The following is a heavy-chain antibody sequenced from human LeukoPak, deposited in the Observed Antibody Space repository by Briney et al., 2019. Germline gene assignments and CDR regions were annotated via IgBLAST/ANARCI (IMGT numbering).Heavy chain of an antibody. CDR1: GGSITSTDYF. V-gene: IGHV4-39*07. Sequence: SETLSLTCTVSGGSITSTDYFWVWIRQPPGQGLVWIGSLGYRGSTYYNPSLKSRLTISLDTSNNQFSLKLSSVTAADTAVYYCARSNSSGWYYRHYYYYGMDVWGQGTTVTVSS. D-gene: IGHD6-19*01. J-gene: IGHJ6*02. CDR3: ARSNSSGWYYRHYYYYGMDV. CDR2: LGYRGST.